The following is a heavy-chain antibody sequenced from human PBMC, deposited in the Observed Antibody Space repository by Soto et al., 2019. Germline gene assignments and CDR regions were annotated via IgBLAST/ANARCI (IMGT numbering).Heavy chain of an antibody. Sequence: QLHLVQSGAEVKKPGSSVKVSCKASGGTFSSYTINWVRQAPGQGLEWLGGIIPMFGTLYYAQKFQGRLTIAADSSTSTAYMELSTLRSDDTAVYYCVRKVASSDDAFDIWGQGTMVTVSS. D-gene: IGHD6-6*01. CDR3: VRKVASSDDAFDI. V-gene: IGHV1-69*06. CDR1: GGTFSSYT. J-gene: IGHJ3*02. CDR2: IIPMFGTL.